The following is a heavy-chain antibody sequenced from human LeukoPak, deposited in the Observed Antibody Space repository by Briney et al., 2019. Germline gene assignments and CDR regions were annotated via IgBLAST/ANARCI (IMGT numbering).Heavy chain of an antibody. CDR3: ARDNYHVEYYFDY. Sequence: GGSLRLSCAASGFTFSSYGMHWVRQAPGKGLEWVAVIWYDGSNKYYADSVKGRFTISRDNSKNTLYLQMNSLRAEDTAVYYCARDNYHVEYYFDYWGQGTLVTVSS. CDR1: GFTFSSYG. V-gene: IGHV3-33*01. D-gene: IGHD3-10*02. CDR2: IWYDGSNK. J-gene: IGHJ4*02.